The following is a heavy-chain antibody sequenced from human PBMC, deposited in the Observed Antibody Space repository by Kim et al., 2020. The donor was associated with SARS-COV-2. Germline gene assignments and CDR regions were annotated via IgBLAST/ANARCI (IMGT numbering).Heavy chain of an antibody. CDR2: INPNSGGT. Sequence: ASVKVSCKASGYTFTGYYMHWVRQASGQGLEWMGWINPNSGGTNYAQKFQGRVTMTRDTSISTAYMELSRLRSDDTAVYYCARGPYIVGVPGLDYWGQGTLVTVSS. J-gene: IGHJ4*02. V-gene: IGHV1-2*02. CDR1: GYTFTGYY. D-gene: IGHD1-26*01. CDR3: ARGPYIVGVPGLDY.